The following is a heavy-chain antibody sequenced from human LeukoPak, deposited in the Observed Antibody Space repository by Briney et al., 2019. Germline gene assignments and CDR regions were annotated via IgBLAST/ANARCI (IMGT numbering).Heavy chain of an antibody. CDR1: GGSFSGYC. J-gene: IGHJ4*02. CDR3: ARGSQKKTRFLGWLRRIDY. V-gene: IGHV4-34*01. CDR2: INHSGST. D-gene: IGHD3-3*01. Sequence: SESLSLTCAVYGGSFSGYCWSWIRQPPGKVLEWIGEINHSGSTNYNPSLKSRVTISVDTSKNQFSLKLRSVTAADTTVYYCARGSQKKTRFLGWLRRIDYWGQGTLVTVSS.